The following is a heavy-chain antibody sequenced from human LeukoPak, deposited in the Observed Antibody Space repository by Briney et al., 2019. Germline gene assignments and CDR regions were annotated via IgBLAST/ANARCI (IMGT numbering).Heavy chain of an antibody. CDR2: INHSGST. Sequence: SETLSLTCVVCGGSFSGYYWRWLGQPPGKGLEWIGEINHSGSTNYNPSLNSRLTISVDTSKNQFSLKLSSVAAADTALYYCAWEDYGDYGDYWGQGTRVTGSS. J-gene: IGHJ4*02. V-gene: IGHV4-34*01. CDR3: AWEDYGDYGDY. D-gene: IGHD4-17*01. CDR1: GGSFSGYY.